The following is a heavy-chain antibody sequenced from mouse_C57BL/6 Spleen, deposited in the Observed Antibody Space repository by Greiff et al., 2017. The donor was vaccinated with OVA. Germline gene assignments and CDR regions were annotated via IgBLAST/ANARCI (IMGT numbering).Heavy chain of an antibody. CDR1: GFTFSDYG. CDR2: ISSGSSTI. CDR3: ARSHLRYFDV. J-gene: IGHJ1*03. Sequence: EVQLVESGGGLVKPGGSLKLSCAASGFTFSDYGMHWVRQAPEKGLEWVAYISSGSSTIYYADTVKGRFTISRDNAKNTLFLQMTSLRSEDTAMYYCARSHLRYFDVWGTGTTVTVSS. V-gene: IGHV5-17*01.